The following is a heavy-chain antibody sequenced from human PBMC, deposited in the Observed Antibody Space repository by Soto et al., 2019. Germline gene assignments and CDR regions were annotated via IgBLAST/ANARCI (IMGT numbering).Heavy chain of an antibody. CDR2: ITGSGGGT. CDR3: ANTVIASTVADFFDY. V-gene: IGHV3-23*01. Sequence: EVQLLESGGGLLQPGGSLRLSCTASGFTFSNYAMTWVRQAPGKGLEWVSTITGSGGGTYYAESVKGRFTFSRDNSAHRLELQLPSPTVDAGPVIKCANTVIASTVADFFDYWGQGTLVTVSS. CDR1: GFTFSNYA. D-gene: IGHD2-21*01. J-gene: IGHJ4*02.